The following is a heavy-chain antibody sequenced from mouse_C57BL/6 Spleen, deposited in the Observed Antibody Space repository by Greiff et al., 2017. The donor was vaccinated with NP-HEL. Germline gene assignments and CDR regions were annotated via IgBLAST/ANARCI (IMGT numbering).Heavy chain of an antibody. J-gene: IGHJ3*01. CDR3: ARSGENDYDRESWFAY. V-gene: IGHV1-22*01. D-gene: IGHD2-4*01. CDR2: INPNNGGT. Sequence: EVQLQQSGPELVKPGASVKMSCKASGYTFTDYNMHWVKQSHGKSLEWIGYINPNNGGTSYNQKFKGKATLTVNKSSSTAYMELRSLTSEDSAVYYCARSGENDYDRESWFAYWGQGTLVTVSA. CDR1: GYTFTDYN.